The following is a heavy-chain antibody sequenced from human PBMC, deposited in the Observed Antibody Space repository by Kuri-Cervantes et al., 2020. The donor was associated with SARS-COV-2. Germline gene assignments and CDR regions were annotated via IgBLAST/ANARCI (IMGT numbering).Heavy chain of an antibody. V-gene: IGHV3-30-3*01. J-gene: IGHJ4*02. CDR3: ARDSYDSSGYYLDY. Sequence: GESLKISCAASGFTFSSYAMHWVRQAPGKGLEWVAVISYDGSNKYYADSVKGRFTISRDNSKNTLYLQMNSLRAEDTAVYYCARDSYDSSGYYLDYWGQGTLVTVSS. D-gene: IGHD3-22*01. CDR2: ISYDGSNK. CDR1: GFTFSSYA.